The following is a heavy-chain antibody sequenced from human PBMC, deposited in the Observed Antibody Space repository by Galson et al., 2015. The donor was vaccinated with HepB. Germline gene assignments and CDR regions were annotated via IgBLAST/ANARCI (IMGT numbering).Heavy chain of an antibody. CDR3: AKEGDNSGPDFDY. D-gene: IGHD3-22*01. V-gene: IGHV3-72*01. CDR2: TKNKAQSYTT. CDR1: GFTFSALY. J-gene: IGHJ4*02. Sequence: SLRLSCAVSGFTFSALYINWVRQAPGKGLEWVGRTKNKAQSYTTEYAASVKGRFTISRDDSKNSVYLQMNSLKIEDTAVYSCAKEGDNSGPDFDYWGQGTLVTVSS.